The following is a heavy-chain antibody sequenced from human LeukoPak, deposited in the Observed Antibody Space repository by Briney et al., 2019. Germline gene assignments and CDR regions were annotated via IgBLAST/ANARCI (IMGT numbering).Heavy chain of an antibody. Sequence: PGGSLRLSCAASGFTVSSDAMSWVRQAPGKGLEWVSTISGGGTTYYADSVKGRFTISRDNSKNTLYLQMNSLRAEDTAVYYCAKDQQDTYYDFWSGYYRFDYWGQGTLVTVSS. CDR1: GFTVSSDA. J-gene: IGHJ4*02. D-gene: IGHD3-3*01. CDR2: ISGGGTT. CDR3: AKDQQDTYYDFWSGYYRFDY. V-gene: IGHV3-23*01.